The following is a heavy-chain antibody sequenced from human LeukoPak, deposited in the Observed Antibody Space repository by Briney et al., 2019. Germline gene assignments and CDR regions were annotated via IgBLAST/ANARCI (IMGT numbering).Heavy chain of an antibody. CDR3: AAGSDLYGFDL. D-gene: IGHD2-15*01. CDR2: ISGGGEHT. V-gene: IGHV3-23*01. Sequence: GGSLRLSCAAPGFTFTNFAMKWVRQAPGKGLEWVADISGGGEHTFYADSVKGRFTISRDNSEDTLHLQMSILRPEDTALYYCAAGSDLYGFDLWGQGTMVTVSS. CDR1: GFTFTNFA. J-gene: IGHJ3*01.